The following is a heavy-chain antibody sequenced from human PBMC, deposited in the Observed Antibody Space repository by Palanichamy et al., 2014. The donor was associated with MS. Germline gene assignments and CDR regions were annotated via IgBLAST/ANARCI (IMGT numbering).Heavy chain of an antibody. CDR1: IHLSDYT. V-gene: IGHV3-21*02. D-gene: IGHD1-26*01. Sequence: EVRLVESGGGPGQAWGVPETLLCSLWIHLSDYTMDWVRQAPGKGLEWVSSITSIGSYTYHADSVKGRFAIFRDDVKNSLSLQMSSLRADDTAVYYCVRHYVGKTLPYDSWGQGTLVTVSS. J-gene: IGHJ4*02. CDR3: VRHYVGKTLPYDS. CDR2: ITSIGSYT.